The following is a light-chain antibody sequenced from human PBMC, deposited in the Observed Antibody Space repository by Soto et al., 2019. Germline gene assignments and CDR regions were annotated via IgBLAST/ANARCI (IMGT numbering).Light chain of an antibody. CDR2: KAS. Sequence: DIQMTQSPSTLSASVGDRVTITCRASQSISSWLAWYQQKPGKAPKLLIYKASSLESGVPSRFSGSGSGTEFTLTISSLQPDDFATYYCQQYKAFWTFGQGTKVENK. J-gene: IGKJ1*01. CDR3: QQYKAFWT. CDR1: QSISSW. V-gene: IGKV1-5*03.